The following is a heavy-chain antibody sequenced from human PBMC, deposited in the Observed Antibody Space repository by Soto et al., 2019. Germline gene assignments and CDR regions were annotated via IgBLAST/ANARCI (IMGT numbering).Heavy chain of an antibody. CDR1: GFTFSRYD. V-gene: IGHV3-23*01. CDR3: ANGGPYYYDSSGYYDY. CDR2: ISGSGGST. J-gene: IGHJ4*02. D-gene: IGHD3-22*01. Sequence: EVQLLESGGGLVQPGGSLRLSCAASGFTFSRYDMSWVRQAPGKGLEWVSAISGSGGSTYYADSVKGRFTISRENAKNQMYLQMNSLRAEDTAVYYCANGGPYYYDSSGYYDYWGQGTLVTVSS.